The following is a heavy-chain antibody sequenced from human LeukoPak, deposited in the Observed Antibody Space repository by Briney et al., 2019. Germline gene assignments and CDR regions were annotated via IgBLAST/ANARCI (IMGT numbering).Heavy chain of an antibody. CDR1: GGSINTYY. Sequence: SETLSLTCTVSGGSINTYYWSWIRQPPGKGMEWIGFVYYKGNNNYNPSLKSRVTISVDTSRTQFSLRLRSVTAADTAVYYCARSSGSYNTHYFDSWGQGTLVTVSS. J-gene: IGHJ4*02. CDR3: ARSSGSYNTHYFDS. V-gene: IGHV4-59*01. CDR2: VYYKGNN. D-gene: IGHD6-19*01.